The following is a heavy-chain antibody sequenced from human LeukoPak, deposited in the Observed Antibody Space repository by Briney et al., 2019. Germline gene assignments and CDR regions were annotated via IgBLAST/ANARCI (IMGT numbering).Heavy chain of an antibody. J-gene: IGHJ3*02. CDR3: ARDGPGDIVVVVAAQDDAFDI. V-gene: IGHV3-21*01. CDR2: ISSSSSYI. D-gene: IGHD2-15*01. Sequence: GGSLRLSCAASGFTFSGSAMHWVRQAPGKGLGWVSSISSSSSYIYYADSVKGRFTISRDNAKNSLYLQMNSLRAEDTAGYYCARDGPGDIVVVVAAQDDAFDIWGQGTMVTVSS. CDR1: GFTFSGSA.